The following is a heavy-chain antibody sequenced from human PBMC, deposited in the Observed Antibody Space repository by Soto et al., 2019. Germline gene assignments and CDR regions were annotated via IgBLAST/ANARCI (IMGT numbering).Heavy chain of an antibody. Sequence: QITLKESGPTLVRPTQTLTLTCSVSGFSLSSNGVAVTWFRQPPGRALEWLGLIYWNEEKHPSPSLVKRLTTTKDISRSQVVLRVSSVDPGDTGTYFCARTFLQSGVISFGYWGLGTLVAVS. CDR3: ARTFLQSGVISFGY. D-gene: IGHD3-10*01. V-gene: IGHV2-5*01. J-gene: IGHJ4*02. CDR1: GFSLSSNGVA. CDR2: IYWNEEK.